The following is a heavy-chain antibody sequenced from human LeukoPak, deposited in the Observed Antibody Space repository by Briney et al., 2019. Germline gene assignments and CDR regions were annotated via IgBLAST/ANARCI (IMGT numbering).Heavy chain of an antibody. CDR2: VLYSGTT. J-gene: IGHJ4*02. CDR3: AGQQLERGEDH. CDR1: GGSISSYY. V-gene: IGHV4-59*08. Sequence: PSETLSLTCTVSGGSISSYYWSWVRQPAGKGLEWIGYVLYSGTTNYNPSLKSRVSISLDTSRNQFSLMVNSVTAADTAVYFCAGQQLERGEDHWGQGTLVIVSS. D-gene: IGHD1-1*01.